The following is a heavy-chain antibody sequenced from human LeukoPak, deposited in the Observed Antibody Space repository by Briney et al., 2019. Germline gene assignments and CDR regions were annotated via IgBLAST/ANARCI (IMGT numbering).Heavy chain of an antibody. J-gene: IGHJ5*02. D-gene: IGHD3-10*01. CDR3: ARGLLWFGESSIPPNWFDP. V-gene: IGHV4-34*01. CDR2: INHSGST. CDR1: GGSFSGYY. Sequence: SETLSLTCAVYGGSFSGYYWSWIRQPPGKGLEWIGEINHSGSTNYNPSLKSRVTISVDTSKNQFSLKLSSVTAADTAVYYCARGLLWFGESSIPPNWFDPWGQGTLVTVSS.